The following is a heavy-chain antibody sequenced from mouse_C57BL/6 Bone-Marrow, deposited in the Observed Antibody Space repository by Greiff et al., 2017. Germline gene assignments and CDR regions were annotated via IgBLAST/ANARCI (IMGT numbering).Heavy chain of an antibody. CDR2: ISDGGSYT. V-gene: IGHV5-4*03. CDR3: AILDFDD. CDR1: GFTFSSYA. J-gene: IGHJ2*01. Sequence: EVKLMESGGGLVKPGGSLKLSCAASGFTFSSYAMSWVRQTPEKRLEWVATISDGGSYTYYPDNVKGRFTISRDNAKNNLYLQMSHLKSEDTAMYYCAILDFDDWGKGTTLTVSS.